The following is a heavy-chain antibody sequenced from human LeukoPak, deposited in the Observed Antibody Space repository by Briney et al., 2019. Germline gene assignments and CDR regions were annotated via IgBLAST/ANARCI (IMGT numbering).Heavy chain of an antibody. J-gene: IGHJ5*02. CDR1: GGTFSSYA. D-gene: IGHD6-6*01. CDR3: ARRRGGRGSSSFWFDH. V-gene: IGHV1-69*04. Sequence: SVKISCKASGGTFSSYAISWVRQAPGQGLEWMGRIIPIFGIANYAQKFQGRVTITADKSTSTAYMELSSLRSEDTAVYYCARRRGGRGSSSFWFDHWGQGTLVTVSS. CDR2: IIPIFGIA.